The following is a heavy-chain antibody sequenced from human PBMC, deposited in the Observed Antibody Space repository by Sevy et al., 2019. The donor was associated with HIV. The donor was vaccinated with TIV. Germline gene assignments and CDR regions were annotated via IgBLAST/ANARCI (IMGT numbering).Heavy chain of an antibody. J-gene: IGHJ6*01. CDR2: ISGDRGKI. CDR1: GFTFWSFG. D-gene: IGHD2-15*01. Sequence: GGSLRLSCAASGFTFWSFGINWVRQAPGKGLEWLGYISGDRGKIFYADSVKGRFSIFRDNARNSLYLQMRSLRVDDTAVYYCARRGCNGGNCYSDYYYGVDVWGQGTTVTVSS. V-gene: IGHV3-48*04. CDR3: ARRGCNGGNCYSDYYYGVDV.